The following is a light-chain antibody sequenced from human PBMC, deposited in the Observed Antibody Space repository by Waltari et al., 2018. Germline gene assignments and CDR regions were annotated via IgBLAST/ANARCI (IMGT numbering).Light chain of an antibody. CDR3: CSYAGSDFYV. J-gene: IGLJ1*01. V-gene: IGLV2-11*01. Sequence: QSALTQPRSVSGSPGQSVTISCTGPSSDVGAYDYVSWYQQHPGQTPNLMIFDVDKRPSVVLDRFAGSKAGNTASLTITGLQTGGEAVYYFCSYAGSDFYVFGIGTKVTVL. CDR1: SSDVGAYDY. CDR2: DVD.